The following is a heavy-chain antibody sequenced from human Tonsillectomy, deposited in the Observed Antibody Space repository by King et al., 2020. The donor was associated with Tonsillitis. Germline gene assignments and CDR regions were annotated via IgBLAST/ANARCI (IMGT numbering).Heavy chain of an antibody. V-gene: IGHV5-51*01. CDR3: ARLTYDTSDYYSGGRPRSWFDP. J-gene: IGHJ5*02. Sequence: QLVQSGADVKKPGESLKISCKGSGYSFTRYWIGWVRQMPGKGLEWMGIIYPGDSDSRYSPSFQGQVTISADNSISTAYLQWSSLKASDTAMYYCARLTYDTSDYYSGGRPRSWFDPWGQGTLVTVSS. CDR1: GYSFTRYW. D-gene: IGHD3-22*01. CDR2: IYPGDSDS.